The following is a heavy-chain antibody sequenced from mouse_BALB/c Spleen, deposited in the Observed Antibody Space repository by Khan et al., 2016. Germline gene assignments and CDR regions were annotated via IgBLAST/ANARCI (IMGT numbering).Heavy chain of an antibody. CDR1: GYSITSDYA. J-gene: IGHJ4*01. V-gene: IGHV3-2*02. CDR3: ARLIYMYDDTMDY. Sequence: EVQLQESGPGLVKPSQSLSLACTVTGYSITSDYAWNWIRQFPGNKLEWMGYINYSGSTSYNPSLKSRISITRDTSKNQFFLQLNSVTTEDTATYYCARLIYMYDDTMDYWGQGTSVTVSS. D-gene: IGHD2-14*01. CDR2: INYSGST.